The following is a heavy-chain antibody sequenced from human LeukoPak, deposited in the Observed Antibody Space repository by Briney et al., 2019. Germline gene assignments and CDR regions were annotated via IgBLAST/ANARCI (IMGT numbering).Heavy chain of an antibody. CDR2: ISGSGGST. CDR3: AKDLRVWDHPSFDY. D-gene: IGHD3-10*01. Sequence: GGSLRLSCAASGFTFSSYAMSWVRHAPGKGLEWVSAISGSGGSTYYADSVKGRFTISRDNSKNTLYLQMNSLRAEDTAVYYCAKDLRVWDHPSFDYWGQGTLVTVSS. J-gene: IGHJ4*02. CDR1: GFTFSSYA. V-gene: IGHV3-23*01.